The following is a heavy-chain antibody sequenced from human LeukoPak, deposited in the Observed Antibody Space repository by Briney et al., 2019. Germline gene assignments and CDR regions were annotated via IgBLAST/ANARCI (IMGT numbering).Heavy chain of an antibody. V-gene: IGHV1-46*01. CDR2: INPSSGGT. J-gene: IGHJ4*02. D-gene: IGHD6-19*01. CDR3: ARPSSSGLYYFDY. Sequence: GASVKVSCKASGYTFTSHYMHWVRQAPGQGLEWMGVINPSSGGTTYAQKFQGRVTMTRDTSTSTVYMELSSLRSEDTAVYYCARPSSSGLYYFDYWGQGTLVTVSS. CDR1: GYTFTSHY.